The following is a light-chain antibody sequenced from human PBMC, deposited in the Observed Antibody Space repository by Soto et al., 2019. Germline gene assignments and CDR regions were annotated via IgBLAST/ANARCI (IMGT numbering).Light chain of an antibody. V-gene: IGKV1-5*01. CDR1: ESMSNC. CDR3: QQSFSVPPT. J-gene: IGKJ5*01. CDR2: GAS. Sequence: DIQMTQSPSTLSASVGDRVTITCRASESMSNCLAWYQQKPGKAPKLLISGASSLQSGVPSRFSGSASGTEFTLTISSLQPEDFATYYCQQSFSVPPTFGQGTRLEIK.